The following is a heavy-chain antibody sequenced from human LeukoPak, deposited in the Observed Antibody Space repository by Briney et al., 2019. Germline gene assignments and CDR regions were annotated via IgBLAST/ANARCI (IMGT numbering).Heavy chain of an antibody. CDR3: ARGVSSSGWYVRADFDY. Sequence: SETLSLTCAVYGGSFSGYYWSWIRQPPGKGLEWIGGINHSGSTNYNPSLKSRVTISVDTSKNQFSLKLSSVTAADTAVYYCARGVSSSGWYVRADFDYWGQGTLVTVSS. CDR1: GGSFSGYY. V-gene: IGHV4-34*01. J-gene: IGHJ4*02. D-gene: IGHD6-19*01. CDR2: INHSGST.